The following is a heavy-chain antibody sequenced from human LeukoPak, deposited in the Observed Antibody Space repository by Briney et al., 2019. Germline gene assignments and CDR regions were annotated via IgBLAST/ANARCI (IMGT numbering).Heavy chain of an antibody. CDR3: AKVGQTYYDSWSGYYPDY. CDR2: IRYDGSNK. J-gene: IGHJ4*02. V-gene: IGHV3-30*02. CDR1: GFTFSSYG. D-gene: IGHD3-3*01. Sequence: PGGSLRLSCAASGFTFSSYGMHWVRQAPGKGLEWVAFIRYDGSNKYYADSVKGRFTISRDNSKNTLYLQMNSLRAEDTAVYYCAKVGQTYYDSWSGYYPDYWGQGTLVTVSS.